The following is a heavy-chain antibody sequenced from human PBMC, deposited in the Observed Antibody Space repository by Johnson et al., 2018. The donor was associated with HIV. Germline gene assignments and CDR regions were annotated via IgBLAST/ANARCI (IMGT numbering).Heavy chain of an antibody. CDR2: ISYDGNNK. CDR3: ARVQVLADDVFNI. D-gene: IGHD3-3*02. J-gene: IGHJ3*02. V-gene: IGHV3-30*04. Sequence: QVQLVESGGGVVQPGRSLRLSCAASTFRFSSYPMHWVRQAPGRGLEWVSVISYDGNNKYDADSVKGRFTISRDNSKNTLYLQMNTLRAEDTAVYFCARVQVLADDVFNIWGQGTMVTVAS. CDR1: TFRFSSYP.